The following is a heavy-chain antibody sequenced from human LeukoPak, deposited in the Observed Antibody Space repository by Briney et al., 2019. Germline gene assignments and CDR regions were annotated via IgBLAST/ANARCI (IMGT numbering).Heavy chain of an antibody. D-gene: IGHD3-10*01. J-gene: IGHJ5*02. CDR1: GRSINSYY. V-gene: IGHV4-59*01. CDR2: IYYSGST. CDR3: AKGGNWFDP. Sequence: SETLSLTCTVSGRSINSYYWTWIRQSPGQGLEWIGYIYYSGSTNYNPSLKSRVTISVDTSMNQFSLKLSSVTAADTAVYYCAKGGNWFDPWGQGTLVTVSS.